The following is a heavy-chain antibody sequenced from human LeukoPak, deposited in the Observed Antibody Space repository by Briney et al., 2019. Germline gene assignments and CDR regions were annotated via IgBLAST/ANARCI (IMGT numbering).Heavy chain of an antibody. CDR2: IWSDGSNK. CDR3: AKGPVLLWFGELLVAPYYFDY. V-gene: IGHV3-33*06. J-gene: IGHJ4*02. CDR1: GFTFSSYG. D-gene: IGHD3-10*01. Sequence: GGSLRLSCAASGFTFSSYGMHWVRQAPGKGLEWVAIIWSDGSNKYYADSVKGRFTISRDNSKNTLYLQMNSLRAEDTAVYYCAKGPVLLWFGELLVAPYYFDYWGQGTLVTVSS.